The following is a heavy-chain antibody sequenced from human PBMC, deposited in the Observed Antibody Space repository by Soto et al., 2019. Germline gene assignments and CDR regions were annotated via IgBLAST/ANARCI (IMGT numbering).Heavy chain of an antibody. Sequence: GGSLRLSCVVSGFTFSRYEMSWVRQAPGKGLECISYISGSGGTTKYADSVQGRFSVSRDNAKNSLYLQMNSLTVDDTAIYYCTRVFWSGVNDYWSQGTLVTVPQ. CDR3: TRVFWSGVNDY. V-gene: IGHV3-48*03. J-gene: IGHJ4*02. D-gene: IGHD3-3*01. CDR1: GFTFSRYE. CDR2: ISGSGGTT.